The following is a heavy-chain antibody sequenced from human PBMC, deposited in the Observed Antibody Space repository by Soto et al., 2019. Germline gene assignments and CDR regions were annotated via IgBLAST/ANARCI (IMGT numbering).Heavy chain of an antibody. J-gene: IGHJ5*02. V-gene: IGHV4-4*02. CDR3: AALGTYFYDTSDTTFDP. D-gene: IGHD3-22*01. CDR2: IYHSGST. CDR1: GGSISSSNW. Sequence: PSETLSLTCAVSGGSISSSNWWSWVRQPPGKGLEWIGEIYHSGSTNYNPSLKSRVTISVDKSKNQFSLKLSSVTAADTAVYYCAALGTYFYDTSDTTFDPWGQGTLVTVS.